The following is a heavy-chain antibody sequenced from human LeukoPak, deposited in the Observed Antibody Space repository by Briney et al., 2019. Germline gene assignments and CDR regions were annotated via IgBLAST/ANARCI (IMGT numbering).Heavy chain of an antibody. Sequence: SETLSLTCTVPGGSISSSSYYWGWIRQPPGKGLEWIGSIYYSGSTYYNPSLKSRVTISVDTSKNQFSLKLSSVTAADTAVYYCARPQRFGDRFDYWGQGTLVTVSS. CDR2: IYYSGST. CDR3: ARPQRFGDRFDY. CDR1: GGSISSSSYY. D-gene: IGHD3-10*01. V-gene: IGHV4-39*01. J-gene: IGHJ4*02.